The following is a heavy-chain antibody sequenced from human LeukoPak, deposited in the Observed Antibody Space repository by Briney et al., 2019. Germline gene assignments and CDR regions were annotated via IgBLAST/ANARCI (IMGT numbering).Heavy chain of an antibody. Sequence: SETLSLTCAVSGVSVSGYSWSWVRQPPGKGLEWIGDITDRGGTSYTPSLKSGGTISFDTSKNQFSLHLTSVTAADTAVYFCARVPDWEPIDKWGQGTLVTVSS. CDR3: ARVPDWEPIDK. CDR2: ITDRGGT. CDR1: GVSVSGYS. V-gene: IGHV4-34*01. J-gene: IGHJ4*02. D-gene: IGHD1-26*01.